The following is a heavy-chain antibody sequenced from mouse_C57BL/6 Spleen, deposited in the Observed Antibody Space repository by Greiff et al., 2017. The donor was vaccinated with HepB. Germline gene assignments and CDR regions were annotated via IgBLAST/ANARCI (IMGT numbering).Heavy chain of an antibody. CDR3: ARLSSYAWFAY. J-gene: IGHJ3*01. CDR2: IDPSDSYT. D-gene: IGHD1-1*01. V-gene: IGHV1-50*01. CDR1: GYTFTSYW. Sequence: QVQLQQPGAELVKPGASVKLSCKASGYTFTSYWMQWVKQRPGQGLEWIGEIDPSDSYTNYNQKFKGKATLTVDTSSSTAYMQLSSLTSEDSAVYYCARLSSYAWFAYWGQGTLVTVSA.